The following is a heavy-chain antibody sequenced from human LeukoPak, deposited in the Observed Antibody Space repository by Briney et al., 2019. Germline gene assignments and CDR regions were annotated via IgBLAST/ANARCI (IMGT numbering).Heavy chain of an antibody. CDR1: GGSISSYY. CDR2: MHTSGST. V-gene: IGHV4-4*07. Sequence: SETLSLTCTVSGGSISSYYWSWIRQPAGKGLEWIGRMHTSGSTNYNPSLKSRVTMSVDTSKNQFSLRPSSVTAADTAVYYCARDEGSGWHDYWGQGTLVTVSS. CDR3: ARDEGSGWHDY. D-gene: IGHD6-19*01. J-gene: IGHJ4*02.